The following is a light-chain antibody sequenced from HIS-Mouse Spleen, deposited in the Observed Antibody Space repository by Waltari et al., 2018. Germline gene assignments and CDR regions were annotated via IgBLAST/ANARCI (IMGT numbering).Light chain of an antibody. CDR3: CSYAGSSTWV. J-gene: IGLJ3*02. CDR2: EGS. Sequence: QSALNQPASVSGSPGQSITISCTGTSSDVGSYNLVSWYQQHPGKAPKFMIYEGSKRPSGVSNRFSGSKSGNTASLTISGLQAEDEADYYCCSYAGSSTWVFGGGTKLTVL. V-gene: IGLV2-23*01. CDR1: SSDVGSYNL.